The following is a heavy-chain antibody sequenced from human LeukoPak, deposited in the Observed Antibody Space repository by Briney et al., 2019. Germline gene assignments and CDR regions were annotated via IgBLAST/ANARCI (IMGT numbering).Heavy chain of an antibody. CDR1: GGSFSGYY. Sequence: SETLSLTCAVYGGSFSGYYWSWIRQPPGKGLEWIGYIYYSGSTNYNPSLKSRVTISVDTSKNQFSLKLSSVTAADTAVYYCARVRQLILDYWGQGTLVTVSS. CDR3: ARVRQLILDY. V-gene: IGHV4-59*01. J-gene: IGHJ4*02. D-gene: IGHD6-13*01. CDR2: IYYSGST.